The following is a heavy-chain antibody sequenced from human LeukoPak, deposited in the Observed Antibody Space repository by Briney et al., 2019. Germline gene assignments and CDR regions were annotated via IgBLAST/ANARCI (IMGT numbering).Heavy chain of an antibody. J-gene: IGHJ4*02. V-gene: IGHV1-46*01. Sequence: ASVKVSGKASGYTFTSYYMHWVRQAPGQGLEWMGIINPSGGSTSYAQKFQGRVTMTRDTSTSTVYMELSSLRSEDTAVYYCASIGFRGYYDSSGYFDYWGQGTLVTVSS. CDR3: ASIGFRGYYDSSGYFDY. D-gene: IGHD3-22*01. CDR1: GYTFTSYY. CDR2: INPSGGST.